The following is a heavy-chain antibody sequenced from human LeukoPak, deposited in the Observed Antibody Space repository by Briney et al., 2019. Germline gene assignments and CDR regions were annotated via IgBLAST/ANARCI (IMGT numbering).Heavy chain of an antibody. CDR1: GYTFTSYY. Sequence: ASVKVSCKASGYTFTSYYMHWVRQAPGQGLEWMGIINPSGGSTSYAQKFQGRVTMTRDMSTSTVYMELSSLRSEDTAVYYCARDSREPKAPYYDFWSGYTGAFDIWAKGQWSPSLQ. D-gene: IGHD3-3*01. CDR2: INPSGGST. CDR3: ARDSREPKAPYYDFWSGYTGAFDI. V-gene: IGHV1-46*01. J-gene: IGHJ3*02.